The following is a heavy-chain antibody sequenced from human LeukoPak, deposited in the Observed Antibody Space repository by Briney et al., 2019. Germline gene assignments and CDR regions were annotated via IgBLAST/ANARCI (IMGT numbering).Heavy chain of an antibody. D-gene: IGHD3-22*01. CDR3: ARGGDVYDSSGYYPTEFDY. CDR2: INTNTGNP. CDR1: GYTFTSYA. V-gene: IGHV7-4-1*02. J-gene: IGHJ4*02. Sequence: GASVTVSCTASGYTFTSYAMNWVRQAPGQGLEWMGWINTNTGNPTYAQGFTGRFVFSLDTSVSTAYLQISSLKAEDTAVYYCARGGDVYDSSGYYPTEFDYWGQGTLVTVSS.